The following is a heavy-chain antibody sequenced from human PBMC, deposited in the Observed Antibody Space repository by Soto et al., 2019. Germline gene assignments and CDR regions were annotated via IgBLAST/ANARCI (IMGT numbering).Heavy chain of an antibody. CDR3: AKDLSEIVVVPAAKRP. CDR1: GFTFSSYA. J-gene: IGHJ5*02. Sequence: TGGSLRLSCAASGFTFSSYAMSWVRQAPGKGLEWVSAISGSGGSTYYADSVKGRFTISRDNSKNTLYLQMNSLRAEDTAVYYCAKDLSEIVVVPAAKRPWGQGTLVTVSS. CDR2: ISGSGGST. D-gene: IGHD2-2*01. V-gene: IGHV3-23*01.